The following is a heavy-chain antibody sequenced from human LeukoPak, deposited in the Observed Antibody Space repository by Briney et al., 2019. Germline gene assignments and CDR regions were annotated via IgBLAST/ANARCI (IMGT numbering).Heavy chain of an antibody. CDR1: GFTFSSYS. CDR2: ISSSSSTI. D-gene: IGHD6-19*01. Sequence: PGGSLRLSCAASGFTFSSYSMNWVRQAPGKGLEWVSYISSSSSTIYYADSVKGRFTISRDNAKNSLYLQMNSLRAEDTAVYYCASGAVAGTADIWGQGTMVTVSS. J-gene: IGHJ3*02. V-gene: IGHV3-48*04. CDR3: ASGAVAGTADI.